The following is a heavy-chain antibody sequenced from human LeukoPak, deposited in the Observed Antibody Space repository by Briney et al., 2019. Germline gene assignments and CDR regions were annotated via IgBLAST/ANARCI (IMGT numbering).Heavy chain of an antibody. D-gene: IGHD3-10*01. J-gene: IGHJ3*02. CDR2: IYYSGST. V-gene: IGHV4-59*08. Sequence: PSETLSLTCTVSGGSISSYYWSWIRQPPGKGLEWIGYIYYSGSTNYNPSLKSRVTISVDTSKNQFSLKLSSVTAADTAVYYCARRGGSGSYHDAFDIWGQGTMVTVSS. CDR3: ARRGGSGSYHDAFDI. CDR1: GGSISSYY.